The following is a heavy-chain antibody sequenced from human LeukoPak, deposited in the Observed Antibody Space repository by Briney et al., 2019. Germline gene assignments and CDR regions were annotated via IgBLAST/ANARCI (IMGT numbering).Heavy chain of an antibody. Sequence: PGGSLRLSCAASGFTFSSYAMTWVRQAPGKGLEWVSGISWNSGSIGYADSVKGRFTISRDNAKNSLYLQMNSLRAEDTALYYCAKDLNGDYGFDYWGQGTLVTVSS. CDR2: ISWNSGSI. CDR1: GFTFSSYA. J-gene: IGHJ4*02. D-gene: IGHD4-17*01. V-gene: IGHV3-9*01. CDR3: AKDLNGDYGFDY.